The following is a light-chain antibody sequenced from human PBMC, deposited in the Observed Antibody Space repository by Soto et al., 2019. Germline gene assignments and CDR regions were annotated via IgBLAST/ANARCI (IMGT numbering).Light chain of an antibody. CDR1: QGISSW. CDR2: KAS. J-gene: IGKJ1*01. CDR3: QQYNSYSPWT. V-gene: IGKV1-5*03. Sequence: DIQMTQSPCTLSASVGDRVTITCRASQGISSWLAWYQQKPGKAPKLLIYKASSLESGVPSRFSGSGSGTEFTLTISSLQPDDFATYYCQQYNSYSPWTFGQGTKVDIK.